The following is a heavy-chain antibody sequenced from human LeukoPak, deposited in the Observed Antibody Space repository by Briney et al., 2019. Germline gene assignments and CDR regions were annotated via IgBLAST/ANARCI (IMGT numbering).Heavy chain of an antibody. D-gene: IGHD3-10*01. CDR1: GGFISTYY. J-gene: IGHJ4*02. CDR2: IYYSGST. CDR3: ARGDELFDY. V-gene: IGHV4-59*01. Sequence: SETLSLTCTVSGGFISTYYWSWIRQPPGKGLEWIGYIYYSGSTNYNPSLKSRVTISVDTSKDQFSLKLSSVTAADTAVYYCARGDELFDYWGQGTLVTVSS.